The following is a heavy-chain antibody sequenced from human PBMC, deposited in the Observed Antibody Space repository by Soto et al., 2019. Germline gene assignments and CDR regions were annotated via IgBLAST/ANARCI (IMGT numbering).Heavy chain of an antibody. CDR1: GYTFTSYG. CDR3: VGDASSRYRGWLAA. J-gene: IGHJ5*02. Sequence: QVQLVQSGTEVKKPGASVMVSCKTSGYTFTSYGVSWVRQAPGQGLEWMGLVSPYNGDTIYARKFQGRVIVTADTATSTVYMELRSLRSAETAVYYWVGDASSRYRGWLAAWGQGTRVTVSS. V-gene: IGHV1-18*01. D-gene: IGHD2-2*02. CDR2: VSPYNGDT.